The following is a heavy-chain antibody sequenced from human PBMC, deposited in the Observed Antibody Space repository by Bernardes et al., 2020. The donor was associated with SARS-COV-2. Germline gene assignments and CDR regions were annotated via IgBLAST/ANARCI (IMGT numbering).Heavy chain of an antibody. CDR2: ISPYNHKF. CDR1: SQTFTSQN. Sequence: ASVKVSCKISSQTFTSQNVSWVRQAPGRGLEWVGWISPYNHKFKFQPRLQDRVTMTTDSSTTTAFLEIRSLLLEYTALYFCAAIHHDTIDYWCPGSLITVAS. D-gene: IGHD1-1*01. V-gene: IGHV1-18*01. CDR3: AAIHHDTIDY. J-gene: IGHJ4*03.